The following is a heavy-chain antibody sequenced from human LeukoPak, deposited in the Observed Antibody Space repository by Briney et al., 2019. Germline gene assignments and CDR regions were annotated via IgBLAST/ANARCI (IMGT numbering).Heavy chain of an antibody. CDR2: IGGSGGST. J-gene: IGHJ3*02. V-gene: IGHV3-23*01. D-gene: IGHD3-3*01. CDR3: AKDHVILRRNDAFDI. CDR1: GFTFSSYA. Sequence: GGSLRLSCAASGFTFSSYAMGWVRQAPGKGLEWVSAIGGSGGSTYYADSVKGRFTVSRDNSKNTLCLQMNSLRAEDTALYYCAKDHVILRRNDAFDIWGQGTMVTVSS.